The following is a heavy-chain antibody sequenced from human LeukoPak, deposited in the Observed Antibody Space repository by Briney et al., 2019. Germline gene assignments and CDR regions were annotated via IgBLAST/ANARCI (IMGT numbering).Heavy chain of an antibody. CDR2: IDPDGSNT. CDR1: GFTFDDYA. V-gene: IGHV3-74*01. D-gene: IGHD3-22*01. J-gene: IGHJ4*02. Sequence: GGSLRLSCAASGFTFDDYAMHWVRQAPGKGLVWVSRIDPDGSNTNYADSVKGRFTISRDNAKNTVDLQMISLRDEDTSVYYCVRSHYFAGSGYYYDYWGQGTLVTVSS. CDR3: VRSHYFAGSGYYYDY.